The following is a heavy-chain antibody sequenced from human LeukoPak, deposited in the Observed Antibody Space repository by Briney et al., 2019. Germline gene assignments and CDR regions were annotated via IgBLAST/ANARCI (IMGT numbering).Heavy chain of an antibody. D-gene: IGHD3-22*01. J-gene: IGHJ4*02. CDR2: IYYSGST. V-gene: IGHV4-39*01. CDR3: ARHVGNYYDSSGCFDY. CDR1: GGSISSSSYH. Sequence: PSETLSLTCTVSGGSISSSSYHWGWIRQPPGKGLEWIGSIYYSGSTYYNPSLKSRVTISVDTSKNQFSLKLSSVTAADTAVYYCARHVGNYYDSSGCFDYWGQGTLVTVSS.